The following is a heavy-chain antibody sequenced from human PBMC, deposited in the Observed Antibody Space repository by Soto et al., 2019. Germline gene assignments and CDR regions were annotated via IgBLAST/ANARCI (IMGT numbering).Heavy chain of an antibody. J-gene: IGHJ5*02. CDR3: AREAFGVHASWFDP. CDR2: ISAYNGKT. V-gene: IGHV1-18*01. D-gene: IGHD2-2*01. CDR1: GYTFTTYS. Sequence: ASVKVSCKASGYTFTTYSIAWVRQAPGQGLEWMGWISAYNGKTNYAQKFQGRVTMTTDTSTSTAYMELRSLRSDDTAVYFCAREAFGVHASWFDPRGQGTLVTVSS.